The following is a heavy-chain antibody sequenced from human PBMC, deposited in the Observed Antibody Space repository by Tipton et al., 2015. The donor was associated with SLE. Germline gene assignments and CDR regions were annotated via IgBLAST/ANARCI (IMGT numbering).Heavy chain of an antibody. Sequence: LRLSCAVYGGSFSGYYWSWLRQSPGKGLEWIGEINHSGSTNYNPSLKSRVTISVDRSNNEFSLKLISVNAADTAVYYCARERIEEYGGKENWIDPWGQGTLVTVSS. D-gene: IGHD4/OR15-4a*01. V-gene: IGHV4-34*01. CDR3: ARERIEEYGGKENWIDP. CDR1: GGSFSGYY. CDR2: INHSGST. J-gene: IGHJ5*02.